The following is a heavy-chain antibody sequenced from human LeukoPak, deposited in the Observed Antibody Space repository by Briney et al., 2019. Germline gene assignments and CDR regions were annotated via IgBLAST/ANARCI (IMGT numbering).Heavy chain of an antibody. D-gene: IGHD6-19*01. CDR3: ARDQAVAGLIDY. CDR2: INPSGGST. J-gene: IGHJ4*02. CDR1: GYTFTSYY. Sequence: ASVKVSCKXSGYTFTSYYMHWVRQSPGQGLERMGIINPSGGSTSYAQKFQGRVTMTRDTSTSTVYMELSSLRSEDTAVYYCARDQAVAGLIDYWGQGTLVTVSS. V-gene: IGHV1-46*01.